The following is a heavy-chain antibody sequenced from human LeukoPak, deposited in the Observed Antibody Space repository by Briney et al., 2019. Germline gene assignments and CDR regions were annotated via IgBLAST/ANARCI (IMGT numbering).Heavy chain of an antibody. Sequence: PGGSLRLPCAASGFTFSSYAMHWVRQAPGKGLEWVAVISYDGSNKYYADSVKGRFTISRDNSKNTLYLQMNSLRAEDTAVYYCARLNIVVVPAAPSALWGQGTLVTVSS. CDR1: GFTFSSYA. V-gene: IGHV3-30*04. D-gene: IGHD2-2*01. CDR3: ARLNIVVVPAAPSAL. CDR2: ISYDGSNK. J-gene: IGHJ4*02.